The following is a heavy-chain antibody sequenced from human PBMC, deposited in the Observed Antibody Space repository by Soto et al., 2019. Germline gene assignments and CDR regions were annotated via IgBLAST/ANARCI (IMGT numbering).Heavy chain of an antibody. CDR2: IIPMIGRT. Sequence: QVQLVQSGAEVKKPGSSVKVSCKASGGTFNNYGMGWVRQAPGQGLEWMGGIIPMIGRTNYAQKFQGRLTLTADASSSTAYMELRSLRSDDTAVYYFACWDYDVLTGYSYDDWGQGALVSVSS. J-gene: IGHJ4*02. D-gene: IGHD3-9*01. CDR1: GGTFNNYG. CDR3: ACWDYDVLTGYSYDD. V-gene: IGHV1-69*01.